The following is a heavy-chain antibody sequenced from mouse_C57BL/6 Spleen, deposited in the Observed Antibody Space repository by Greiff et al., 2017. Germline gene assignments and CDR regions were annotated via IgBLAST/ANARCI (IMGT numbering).Heavy chain of an antibody. Sequence: EVQLVESGPELVKPGASVKLSCKASGYTFTDYNMHWVKQSHGKSLEWIGYINPNNGGTSYNQKFKGTATLTVNKTSSTAYMELRSLTSEDSADYYCAGTGWFADWGQGTLVTVSA. V-gene: IGHV1-22*01. J-gene: IGHJ3*01. CDR3: AGTGWFAD. CDR2: INPNNGGT. CDR1: GYTFTDYN. D-gene: IGHD4-1*01.